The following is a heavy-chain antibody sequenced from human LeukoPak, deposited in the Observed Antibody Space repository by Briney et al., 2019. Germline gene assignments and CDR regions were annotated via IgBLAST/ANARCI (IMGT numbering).Heavy chain of an antibody. CDR3: AKEAPASVDYRDYYYYYMDV. CDR2: IWYDGSNK. CDR1: GFTFSSYG. J-gene: IGHJ6*03. V-gene: IGHV3-33*06. D-gene: IGHD4-11*01. Sequence: GGSLRLSRAASGFTFSSYGMHWVRQAPGKGLEWVAVIWYDGSNKYYADSVKGRFTISRDNSKDTLYLQMNSLRAEDTAVYYCAKEAPASVDYRDYYYYYMDVWGKGTTVTVSS.